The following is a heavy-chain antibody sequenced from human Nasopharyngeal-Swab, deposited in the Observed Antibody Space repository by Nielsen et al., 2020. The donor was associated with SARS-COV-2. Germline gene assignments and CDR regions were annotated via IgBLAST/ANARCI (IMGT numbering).Heavy chain of an antibody. J-gene: IGHJ4*02. CDR3: ARAREKVGATNY. V-gene: IGHV3-7*03. CDR2: IKQDGSER. CDR1: GFIFTNFW. Sequence: GESLKISCAASGFIFTNFWMTWVRQAPGKGLEWVANIKQDGSERYYVDSVKGRFTISRDNAKNSLYLQMNSLRAEDTAVYYCARAREKVGATNYWGQGTLVTVSS. D-gene: IGHD1-26*01.